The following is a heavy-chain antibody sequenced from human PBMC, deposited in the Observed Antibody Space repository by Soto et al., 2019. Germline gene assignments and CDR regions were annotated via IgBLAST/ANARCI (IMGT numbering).Heavy chain of an antibody. CDR2: MNAKSGDT. CDR1: GYTFSDFD. J-gene: IGHJ6*02. Sequence: ASVKVSCKASGYTFSDFDINWLRQAAGQGPEWMGWMNAKSGDTFSAQRFQGKFSMTWDTSPNTAYMEVGSLTSDDAAIYYCARGNPFNYAGFDVWGQGTTVTVSS. V-gene: IGHV1-8*01. CDR3: ARGNPFNYAGFDV. D-gene: IGHD3-16*01.